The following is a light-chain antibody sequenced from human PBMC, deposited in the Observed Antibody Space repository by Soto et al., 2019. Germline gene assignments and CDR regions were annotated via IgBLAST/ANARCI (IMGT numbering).Light chain of an antibody. Sequence: QSVLTQPPSVSGAPGQRVTISCTGSSSNIGAGYDVHWYQQLPGTAPKLLIYGNSNRPSGVPDRFSGSKSGTSASLAITGLQAEDEADYYCQSYDSSHVVFCGETKLTVL. CDR3: QSYDSSHVV. J-gene: IGLJ2*01. CDR1: SSNIGAGYD. V-gene: IGLV1-40*01. CDR2: GNS.